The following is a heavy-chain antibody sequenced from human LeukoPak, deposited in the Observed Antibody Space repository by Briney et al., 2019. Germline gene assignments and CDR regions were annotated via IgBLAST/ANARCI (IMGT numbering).Heavy chain of an antibody. V-gene: IGHV5-51*07. CDR2: IYPGAADT. CDR3: ARSEYSSSGSYYYGIDV. D-gene: IGHD6-6*01. J-gene: IGHJ6*02. Sequence: GESLKISCKGSGYSFTSYWIGWVHQMPGKGLEWMGIIYPGAADTRSSPSFQGQVTVSADKCISTACLEWSRLKASDTAMYYCARSEYSSSGSYYYGIDVWGQGTTVTVSS. CDR1: GYSFTSYW.